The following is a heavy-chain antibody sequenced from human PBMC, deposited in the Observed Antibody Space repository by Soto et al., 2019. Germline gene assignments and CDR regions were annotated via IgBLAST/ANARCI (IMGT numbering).Heavy chain of an antibody. J-gene: IGHJ3*02. V-gene: IGHV3-33*01. CDR3: ARDDAFGNENGFDI. CDR2: IVSDGSAK. CDR1: GFPFSTYG. D-gene: IGHD1-1*01. Sequence: QVQLVESGGGVVQPGTSLRLSCAVSGFPFSTYGFHWVRQPPGKGLEWVAVIVSDGSAKYHADSVEGRFTISRDNSKNTLDRQMNSLRAEDTAVYYCARDDAFGNENGFDIWGQGKMVTVSS.